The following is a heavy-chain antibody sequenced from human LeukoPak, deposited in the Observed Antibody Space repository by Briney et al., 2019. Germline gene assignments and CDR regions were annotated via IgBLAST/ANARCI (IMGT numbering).Heavy chain of an antibody. CDR1: GFTVSSSY. J-gene: IGHJ4*02. Sequence: GGSLRLSCAASGFTVSSSYMSWVRRAPGKGLEWVSVIYSGGSTYYADSVKGRFTISRDNSKNTLYLQMNSLRAEDTAVYYCARATYYYDSSDYYYWGQGTLVTVSS. CDR3: ARATYYYDSSDYYY. D-gene: IGHD3-22*01. V-gene: IGHV3-53*01. CDR2: IYSGGST.